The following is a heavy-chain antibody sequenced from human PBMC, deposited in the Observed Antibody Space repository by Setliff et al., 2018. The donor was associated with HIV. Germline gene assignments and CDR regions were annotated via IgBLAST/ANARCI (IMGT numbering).Heavy chain of an antibody. D-gene: IGHD3-10*01. J-gene: IGHJ5*02. CDR3: ASSGSGSYINWFGP. CDR1: GFTFSSYT. Sequence: GGSLRLSCAASGFTFSSYTMNWVRQAPGKGLEWVSSISSSSYYIYYADSVKGRFTTSRDNDKNSVHLQMTSLRAEDTAVYYCASSGSGSYINWFGPWGQGTLVTVSS. CDR2: ISSSSYYI. V-gene: IGHV3-21*01.